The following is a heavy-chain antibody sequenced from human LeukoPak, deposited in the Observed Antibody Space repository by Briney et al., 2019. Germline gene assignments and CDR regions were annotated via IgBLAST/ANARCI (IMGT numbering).Heavy chain of an antibody. Sequence: SVKVSCKASGGTFSSYAISWVRQAPGQGLEWMGRIIPIFGTANYAQKFQGRVTITTDESTSTAYMELSSLRSEDTALYYCARAEGVGATERGPYDYWGQGTLVTVSS. J-gene: IGHJ4*02. D-gene: IGHD1-26*01. CDR3: ARAEGVGATERGPYDY. V-gene: IGHV1-69*05. CDR1: GGTFSSYA. CDR2: IIPIFGTA.